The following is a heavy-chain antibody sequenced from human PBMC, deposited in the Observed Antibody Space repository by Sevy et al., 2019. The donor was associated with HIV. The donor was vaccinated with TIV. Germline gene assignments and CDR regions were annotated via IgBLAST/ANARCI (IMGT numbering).Heavy chain of an antibody. CDR1: GYTFTGYY. D-gene: IGHD3-22*01. CDR3: ARALPYSDSSGYYYYFDY. V-gene: IGHV1-2*06. J-gene: IGHJ4*02. CDR2: INPNSGGT. Sequence: ASVKVSCKASGYTFTGYYMHWVRQAPGQGLEWMGRINPNSGGTNYAQKFQGRVTMTRDTSISTAYMELSRLRSDDTAGYYCARALPYSDSSGYYYYFDYWGQGTLVTVSS.